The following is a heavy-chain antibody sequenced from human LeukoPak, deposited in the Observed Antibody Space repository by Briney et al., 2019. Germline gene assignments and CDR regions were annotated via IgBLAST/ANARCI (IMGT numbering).Heavy chain of an antibody. D-gene: IGHD6-13*01. CDR1: GGSISSYY. Sequence: SETLSLTCTVSGGSISSYYWSWIRQPPGKGLEWIGYIYYSGSTNHNPSLKSRVTISVDTSKNQFSLRLSSVTAADTAVYYCARGYGSSWYYFDYWGQGTLVTVSS. CDR2: IYYSGST. J-gene: IGHJ4*02. V-gene: IGHV4-59*01. CDR3: ARGYGSSWYYFDY.